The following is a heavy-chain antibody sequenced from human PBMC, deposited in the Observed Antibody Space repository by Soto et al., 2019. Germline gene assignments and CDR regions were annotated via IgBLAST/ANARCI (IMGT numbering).Heavy chain of an antibody. D-gene: IGHD3-9*01. Sequence: QVQLVQSGAEVKQPGASVKVSCKASGYTFTSYGISWVRQAPGQGLEWMGWISPYNGHTNYAQKLQGRVTMTTVTSTSTADMELRSQRSEHTAVEYCARSGGARYFDWLGPHYFDYWGQGTLVTVSS. CDR2: ISPYNGHT. J-gene: IGHJ4*02. CDR1: GYTFTSYG. CDR3: ARSGGARYFDWLGPHYFDY. V-gene: IGHV1-18*01.